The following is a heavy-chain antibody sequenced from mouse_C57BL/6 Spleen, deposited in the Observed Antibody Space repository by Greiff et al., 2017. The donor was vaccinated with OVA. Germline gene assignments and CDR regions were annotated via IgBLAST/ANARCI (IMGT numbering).Heavy chain of an antibody. J-gene: IGHJ2*01. CDR3: TRGATVVAGDC. CDR1: GYTFTDYE. V-gene: IGHV1-15*01. CDR2: IDPETGGT. D-gene: IGHD1-1*01. Sequence: QVQLQQSGAELVRPGASVTLSCKASGYTFTDYEMHWVKQTPVHGLEWIGAIDPETGGTAYNQKFKGKAILTADKSSSTAYMELRSLTSEDSAVYYCTRGATVVAGDCWGKGTTLTVSS.